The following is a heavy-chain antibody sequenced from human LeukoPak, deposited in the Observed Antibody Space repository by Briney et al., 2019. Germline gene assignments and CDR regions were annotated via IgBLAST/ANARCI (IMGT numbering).Heavy chain of an antibody. CDR2: IYYSGST. V-gene: IGHV4-61*08. Sequence: SETLSLTCTVSGGSISSGGYYWSWIRQHPGKGLEWIGYIYYSGSTNYNPSLKSRVTISVDTSKNQFSLKLSSVTAADTAVYYCARGTYSSSSRWFDPWGQGTLVTVSS. D-gene: IGHD6-6*01. CDR1: GGSISSGGYY. J-gene: IGHJ5*02. CDR3: ARGTYSSSSRWFDP.